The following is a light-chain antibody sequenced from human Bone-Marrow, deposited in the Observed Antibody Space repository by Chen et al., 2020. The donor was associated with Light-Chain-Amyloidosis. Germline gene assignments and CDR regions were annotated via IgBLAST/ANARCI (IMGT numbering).Light chain of an antibody. CDR2: DVS. CDR3: SSYTSSSTLV. V-gene: IGLV2-14*03. Sequence: QSALTQPASVSGSPGPSTTISCTGTSSDVGGYNYVSWYQQHPGKAPKLIIFDVSNRPSGVSNRFSGSKSGNTASQTISGLQAEDEADYYCSSYTSSSTLVFGGGTKLTVL. CDR1: SSDVGGYNY. J-gene: IGLJ2*01.